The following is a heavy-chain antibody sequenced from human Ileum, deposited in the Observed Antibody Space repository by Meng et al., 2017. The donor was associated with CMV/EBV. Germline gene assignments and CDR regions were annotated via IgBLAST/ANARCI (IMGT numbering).Heavy chain of an antibody. V-gene: IGHV3-64*02. Sequence: GESLKISCAASGFTFSTYAMHWVRQAPGKGLEYVSAITSNGDTTYYADSAKGRFTISRDNSKNTLYLQMGSLRAEDMAVYYCARDKSTYYFYALDVWGQGTTVTVSS. CDR2: ITSNGDTT. CDR1: GFTFSTYA. J-gene: IGHJ6*02. CDR3: ARDKSTYYFYALDV. D-gene: IGHD2-2*01.